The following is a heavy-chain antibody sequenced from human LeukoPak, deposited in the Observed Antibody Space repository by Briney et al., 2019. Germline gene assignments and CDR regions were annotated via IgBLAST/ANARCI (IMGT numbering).Heavy chain of an antibody. V-gene: IGHV1-69*05. D-gene: IGHD3-10*01. CDR3: ASGDYYRSRSSHLSFDY. Sequence: ASVKVSCKASGGTFSSYAISWVRQAPGQGLEWMGGIIPIFGTANYAQKFQGRVTITTDESTSTAYMELSSLRSEDTAVYYCASGDYYRSRSSHLSFDYWRQGTLVTVSS. CDR1: GGTFSSYA. CDR2: IIPIFGTA. J-gene: IGHJ4*02.